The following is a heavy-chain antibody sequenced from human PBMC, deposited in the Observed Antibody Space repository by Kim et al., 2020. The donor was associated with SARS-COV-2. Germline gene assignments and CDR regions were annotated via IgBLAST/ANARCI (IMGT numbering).Heavy chain of an antibody. CDR2: ISGSGGST. V-gene: IGHV3-23*01. CDR3: AKFTYYYGSRRHWEY. J-gene: IGHJ1*01. D-gene: IGHD3-22*01. CDR1: GFTFSSYA. Sequence: GGSLRLSCAASGFTFSSYAMRWVRQAPGKGLEWVSAISGSGGSTYYADSVKGRFTISRDNSKNTLYLQMNSLRAEDTAVYYCAKFTYYYGSRRHWEYWGQSTGVTVTS.